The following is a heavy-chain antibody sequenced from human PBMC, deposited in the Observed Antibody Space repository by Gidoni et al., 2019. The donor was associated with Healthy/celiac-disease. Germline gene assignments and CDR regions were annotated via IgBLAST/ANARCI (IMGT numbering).Heavy chain of an antibody. D-gene: IGHD6-13*01. CDR2: ISYDGSNK. CDR1: GFTFSSYG. CDR3: AKDEHSSSWTFDY. V-gene: IGHV3-30*18. J-gene: IGHJ4*02. Sequence: QVQLVASGGGVVQPGRSLRLSCAASGFTFSSYGMHWVRQAPGKGLEWVAVISYDGSNKYYADSVKGRFTISRDNSKNTLYLQMNSLRAEDTAVYYCAKDEHSSSWTFDYWGQGTLVTVSS.